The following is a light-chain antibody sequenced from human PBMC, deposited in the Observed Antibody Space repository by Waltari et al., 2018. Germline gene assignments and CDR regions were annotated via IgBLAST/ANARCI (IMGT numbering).Light chain of an antibody. Sequence: DVVMTQSPLSLPITPGQPASMTCRSSQTLLHTNGNTYLSWFLQRPGQPPPRLIYKVSNRDFGVPDRLSGSGAGTDFTLKITRVEAEDVGVYYCMQGTHFPYSFGQGTKVEIK. CDR1: QTLLHTNGNTY. CDR2: KVS. V-gene: IGKV2-30*02. J-gene: IGKJ2*03. CDR3: MQGTHFPYS.